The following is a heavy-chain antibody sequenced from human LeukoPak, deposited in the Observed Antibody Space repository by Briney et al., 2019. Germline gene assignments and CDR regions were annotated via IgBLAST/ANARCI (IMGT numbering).Heavy chain of an antibody. CDR2: ISGSGGST. CDR1: GFTFSNAW. V-gene: IGHV3-23*01. CDR3: AKRWASGWYHDY. D-gene: IGHD6-19*01. J-gene: IGHJ4*02. Sequence: GGSLRLSCAASGFTFSNAWMSWVRQAPGKGLEWVSAISGSGGSTYYADSVKGRFTISRDNSKNTLYLQMNSLRAEDTAVYYCAKRWASGWYHDYWGQGTLVTVSS.